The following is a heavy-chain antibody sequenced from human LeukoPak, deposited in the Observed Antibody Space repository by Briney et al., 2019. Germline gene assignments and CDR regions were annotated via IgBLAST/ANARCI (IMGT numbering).Heavy chain of an antibody. D-gene: IGHD3-10*01. V-gene: IGHV1-69*05. J-gene: IGHJ4*02. CDR1: GGTFSSYA. Sequence: SVKVSCKASGGTFSSYATSWVRQAPGQGLEWMGGIIPIFGTANCAQKFQGRVTITTDESTSTAYMELSSLRSEDTAVYYCAIGESIRYYFDYWGQGTLVTVSS. CDR2: IIPIFGTA. CDR3: AIGESIRYYFDY.